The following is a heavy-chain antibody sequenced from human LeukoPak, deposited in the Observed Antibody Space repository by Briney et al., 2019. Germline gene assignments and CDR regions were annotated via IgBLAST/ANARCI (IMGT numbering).Heavy chain of an antibody. V-gene: IGHV3-21*01. Sequence: GGSLRLSCTVSGFIFSSYNMIWVRQAPGKGLEWVSSISSTSSYIYYVDSVKGRFTISRDNAKNSLYLQMNSLGAEDTAVYYCARYSSSRTRFFDYWGQGTLVTVSS. J-gene: IGHJ4*02. CDR1: GFIFSSYN. D-gene: IGHD6-6*01. CDR3: ARYSSSRTRFFDY. CDR2: ISSTSSYI.